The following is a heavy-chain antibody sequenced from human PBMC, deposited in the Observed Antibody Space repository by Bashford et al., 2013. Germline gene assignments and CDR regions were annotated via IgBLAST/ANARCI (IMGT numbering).Heavy chain of an antibody. CDR1: GGSISSGDYF. J-gene: IGHJ4*02. Sequence: SETLSLTCTVSGGSISSGDYFWSWIRQPPGKGLEWIGSIYRSGSTYYNPSLKSRLTISLDTSKNQFSLKLTSVTAADTAXYYCARLQLGTLDYWGQGTQVTVSS. V-gene: IGHV4-39*07. CDR3: ARLQLGTLDY. D-gene: IGHD7-27*01. CDR2: IYRSGST.